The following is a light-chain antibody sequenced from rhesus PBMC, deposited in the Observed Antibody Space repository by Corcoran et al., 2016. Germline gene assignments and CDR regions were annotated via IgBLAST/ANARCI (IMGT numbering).Light chain of an antibody. CDR3: QQRNSYPLT. J-gene: IGKJ4*01. CDR2: DAS. CDR1: QGISSY. Sequence: DIQLTQSPSSLSASVGDRVTITCRASQGISSYLAWSPQKSGKAPNLLIYDASNLQSGVPSRFRGSGSGTEFTLTISSLQPEDFATYYCQQRNSYPLTFGGGTKVEIK. V-gene: IGKV1-38*01.